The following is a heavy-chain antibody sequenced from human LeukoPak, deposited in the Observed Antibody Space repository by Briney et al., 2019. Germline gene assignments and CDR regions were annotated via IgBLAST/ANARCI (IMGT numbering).Heavy chain of an antibody. V-gene: IGHV4-39*01. CDR3: ARRGYNYGVDY. J-gene: IGHJ4*02. D-gene: IGHD5-18*01. CDR2: IYYSGST. Sequence: PSETLSLTCTASGGSITTTNYLWGWIRQPPGKGLEWIGSIYYSGSTFYNPSLKSRVTISVDTSKNQFSLKLTSMTAADTAVYYCARRGYNYGVDYWGQGTLVTVSS. CDR1: GGSITTTNYL.